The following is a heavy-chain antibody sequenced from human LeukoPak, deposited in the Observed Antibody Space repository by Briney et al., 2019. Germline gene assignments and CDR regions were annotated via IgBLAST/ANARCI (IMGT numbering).Heavy chain of an antibody. J-gene: IGHJ3*02. CDR2: ISSTNTYI. D-gene: IGHD3-16*01. CDR1: GFTFTTHS. V-gene: IGHV3-21*01. Sequence: PGGSLRLSCAASGFTFTTHSFNWLRQAPEKGLEWVASISSTNTYIKYADSVKGRFTISRDNTKNSVFLQMNSLTGEDTAVYYCAREGGDAFDIWGQGTMVTVSS. CDR3: AREGGDAFDI.